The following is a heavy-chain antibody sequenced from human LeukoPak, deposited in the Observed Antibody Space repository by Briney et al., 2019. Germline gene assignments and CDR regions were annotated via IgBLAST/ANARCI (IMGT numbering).Heavy chain of an antibody. CDR3: AKDRGGYCSGGSCYYFDD. Sequence: PGGSLRLSCAASGFTFSIYGIHSVRQAPGKGLGWVAFIRYDGSNKYYADSVKGRLTISRDNSKNTLYLQMNSLRAEDTAVYYCAKDRGGYCSGGSCYYFDDWGQGTLVIVSS. J-gene: IGHJ4*02. D-gene: IGHD2-15*01. V-gene: IGHV3-30*02. CDR2: IRYDGSNK. CDR1: GFTFSIYG.